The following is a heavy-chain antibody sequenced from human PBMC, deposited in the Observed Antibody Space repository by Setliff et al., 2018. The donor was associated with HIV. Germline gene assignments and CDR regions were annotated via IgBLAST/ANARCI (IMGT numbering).Heavy chain of an antibody. V-gene: IGHV4-34*01. D-gene: IGHD7-27*01. CDR2: INHSGST. CDR1: GGSFSGYY. J-gene: IGHJ3*02. CDR3: ARLWGSAQAFDI. Sequence: SETLSLTCAVYGGSFSGYYWSWIRQPPGKGLEWIGEINHSGSTNYNPSLKSRVTISVDTSKNQFSLKLSSLTAADTAVYYCARLWGSAQAFDIWGQGTMVTVSS.